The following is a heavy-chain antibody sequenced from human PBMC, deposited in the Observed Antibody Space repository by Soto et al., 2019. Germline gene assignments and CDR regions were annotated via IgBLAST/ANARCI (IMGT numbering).Heavy chain of an antibody. Sequence: QVQLVQSGAEVKEPGASVKVSCKPSGYTFTNYGISWVRQAPGQGLEWMGWISTYNGHTNYAQKVQGRVTMTTDTFTSTAYMELRSLRSDDTAVYDCARHMTTGTFDIWGQGTMVTVSS. D-gene: IGHD4-17*01. CDR2: ISTYNGHT. V-gene: IGHV1-18*01. J-gene: IGHJ3*02. CDR1: GYTFTNYG. CDR3: ARHMTTGTFDI.